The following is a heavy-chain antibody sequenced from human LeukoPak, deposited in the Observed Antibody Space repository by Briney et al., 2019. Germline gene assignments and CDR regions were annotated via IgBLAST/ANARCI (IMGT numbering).Heavy chain of an antibody. D-gene: IGHD3-22*01. CDR1: GFTFSSYS. V-gene: IGHV3-21*01. CDR3: ARDAHGIVDRNNWFDP. J-gene: IGHJ5*02. CDR2: ISSSSTYI. Sequence: GGPLRLSCAASGFTFSSYSMNWVRQAPGKGLEWVSSISSSSTYIYYADSVKGRFTISRDNAKNSLYLQMNSLRAEDTAVYYCARDAHGIVDRNNWFDPWGQGTLVTVSS.